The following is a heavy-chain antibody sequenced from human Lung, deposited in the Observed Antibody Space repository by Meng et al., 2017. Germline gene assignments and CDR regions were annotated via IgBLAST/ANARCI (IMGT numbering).Heavy chain of an antibody. CDR3: ARDRQWLFDY. J-gene: IGHJ4*02. V-gene: IGHV1-18*01. D-gene: IGHD6-19*01. CDR1: GYTFTTYG. CDR2: IDPGNGNR. Sequence: QFHLVQSGLEVKKPWASVKVSCKASGYTFTTYGISWLRQAPGQGLEWMGWIDPGNGNRDFAEKFQDRLTMSNDTSSSTVYMELTRLTSDDTAVYYCARDRQWLFDYWGQGALVTVSS.